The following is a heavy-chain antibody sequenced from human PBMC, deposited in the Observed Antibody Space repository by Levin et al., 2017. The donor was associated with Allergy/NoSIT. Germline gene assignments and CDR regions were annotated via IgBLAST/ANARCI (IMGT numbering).Heavy chain of an antibody. D-gene: IGHD4-17*01. CDR3: ARSTVTTAPFDY. J-gene: IGHJ4*02. Sequence: ASVKVSCKASGYTFDGYSIHWVRQAPGQGLEWMGWINPNRGDAKYAQKFQGRVTMTSDTSISTAYMLLSSLRSNDTAVYFCARSTVTTAPFDYWGQGTLVTVSS. V-gene: IGHV1-2*02. CDR2: INPNRGDA. CDR1: GYTFDGYS.